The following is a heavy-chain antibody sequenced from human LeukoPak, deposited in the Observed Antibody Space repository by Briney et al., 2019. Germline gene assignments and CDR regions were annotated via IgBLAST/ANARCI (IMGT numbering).Heavy chain of an antibody. CDR3: ARDLWFGELYFDQDY. CDR1: GFTFSSYS. V-gene: IGHV3-21*01. CDR2: ISSSSSYI. J-gene: IGHJ4*02. Sequence: AGGSLRLSCAASGFTFSSYSMNWVRQAPGKGLEWVSSISSSSSYIYYADSVKGRFTISRDNAKNSLYLQMYSLRAEDTAVYYCARDLWFGELYFDQDYWGQGTLVTVSS. D-gene: IGHD3-10*01.